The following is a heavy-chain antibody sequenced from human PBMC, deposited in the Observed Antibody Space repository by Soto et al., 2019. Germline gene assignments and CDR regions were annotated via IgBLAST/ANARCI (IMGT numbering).Heavy chain of an antibody. J-gene: IGHJ4*02. CDR3: ATRSYYGSGSFHLDS. Sequence: TGGSLRLSCAASQFSFSSYGMHWVRQAPGKGLEWVAVIWYDGSSKYYADSVKGRFTISRDNSKNTLYLQMNSLRVDDTAVYYCATRSYYGSGSFHLDSWGQGALVTVSS. CDR2: IWYDGSSK. D-gene: IGHD3-10*01. V-gene: IGHV3-33*03. CDR1: QFSFSSYG.